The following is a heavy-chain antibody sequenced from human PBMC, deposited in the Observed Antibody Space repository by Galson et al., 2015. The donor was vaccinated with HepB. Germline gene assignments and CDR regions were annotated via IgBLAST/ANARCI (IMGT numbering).Heavy chain of an antibody. CDR3: ARDGARGTD. CDR1: GFTFDDYA. Sequence: SLRLSCAASGFTFDDYAMHWVRHAPGKGLEWVSGISWNSGSIGYADSVKGRFTISRDNAKNSLYLQMNSLRAEDTAVYYCARDGARGTDWGQGTLVTVSS. V-gene: IGHV3-9*01. J-gene: IGHJ4*02. D-gene: IGHD3-16*01. CDR2: ISWNSGSI.